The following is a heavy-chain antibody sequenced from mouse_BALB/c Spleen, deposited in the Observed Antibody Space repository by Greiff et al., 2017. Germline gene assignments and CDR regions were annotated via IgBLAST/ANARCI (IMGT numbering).Heavy chain of an antibody. CDR1: GFTFSSFG. CDR3: ARDDYYGTSWFAY. Sequence: VQLKESGGGLVQPGGSRKLSCAASGFTFSSFGMHWVRQAPEKGLEWVAYISSGSSTIYYADTVKGRFTISRDNTKNTLFLQMTSLRYEDTAMYYCARDDYYGTSWFAYWGQGTLVTVSA. D-gene: IGHD1-1*01. J-gene: IGHJ3*01. CDR2: ISSGSSTI. V-gene: IGHV5-17*02.